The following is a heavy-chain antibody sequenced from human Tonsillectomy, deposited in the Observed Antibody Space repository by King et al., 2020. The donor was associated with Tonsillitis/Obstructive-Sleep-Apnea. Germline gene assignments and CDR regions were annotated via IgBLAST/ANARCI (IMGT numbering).Heavy chain of an antibody. V-gene: IGHV1-45*02. Sequence: QLVQSGAEVKKTGSSVKVSCKASGYTFTYRYLHWVRQAPGQALEWMGWITPFNGNTNYAQKFQDRVTITRDRSMNTAYMELSSLRYEDTAMYYCAVEGKDSGYGRYAFDIWGQGTMVTVSS. CDR1: GYTFTYRY. J-gene: IGHJ3*02. D-gene: IGHD5-12*01. CDR2: ITPFNGNT. CDR3: AVEGKDSGYGRYAFDI.